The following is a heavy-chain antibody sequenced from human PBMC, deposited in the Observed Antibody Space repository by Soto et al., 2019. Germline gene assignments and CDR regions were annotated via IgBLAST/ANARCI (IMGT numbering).Heavy chain of an antibody. V-gene: IGHV3-21*01. CDR2: ISSSSSYI. CDR1: GFTFSSYS. D-gene: IGHD2-15*01. Sequence: GGSLRLSCAASGFTFSSYSMNWVRQAPGKGLEWVSSISSSSSYIYYADSVKGRFTISRDNAKNSLYLQMNSLRAEDTAVYFCSSEPDIVVVVAAQVDIWGQGTMVTVSS. J-gene: IGHJ3*02. CDR3: SSEPDIVVVVAAQVDI.